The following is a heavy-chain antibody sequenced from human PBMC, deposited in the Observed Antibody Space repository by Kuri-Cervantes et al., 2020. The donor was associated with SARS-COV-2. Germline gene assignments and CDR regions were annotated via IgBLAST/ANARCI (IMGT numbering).Heavy chain of an antibody. CDR1: GGTFSSYA. D-gene: IGHD3-9*01. J-gene: IGHJ5*02. CDR3: ARASVSYYDILTGYYGTKNSPFDP. Sequence: SVKVSCKASGGTFSSYAISWVRQAPGRGLEWMGGIIPIFGTANYAQKFQGRVTITADKSTSTAYMELSSLRSEDTAVYYCARASVSYYDILTGYYGTKNSPFDPWGQGTLVTVSS. CDR2: IIPIFGTA. V-gene: IGHV1-69*06.